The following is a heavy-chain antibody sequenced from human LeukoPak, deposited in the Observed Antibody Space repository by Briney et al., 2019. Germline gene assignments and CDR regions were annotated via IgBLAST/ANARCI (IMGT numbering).Heavy chain of an antibody. CDR1: GFTVSSNY. J-gene: IGHJ4*02. V-gene: IGHV3-53*01. CDR3: ARVIGQDPGAY. D-gene: IGHD1-26*01. CDR2: IYSGGST. Sequence: PGGSLRLSCAASGFTVSSNYMSWVRQAPGKGLEWVLVIYSGGSTYYADSVKGRFTISRDNSKNTLYLQMNSLRAEDTAVYYCARVIGQDPGAYWGQGTLVTVSS.